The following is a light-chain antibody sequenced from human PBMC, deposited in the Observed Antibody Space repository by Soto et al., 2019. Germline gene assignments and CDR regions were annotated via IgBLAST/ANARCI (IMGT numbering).Light chain of an antibody. CDR2: GAS. CDR1: QSVSSN. V-gene: IGKV3-15*01. Sequence: EIVMTQSPATLSVSPGERATLSCRASQSVSSNLAWYQQKPGQAPRLLIYGASTRATGIPARFSGSGSGTEFTLTISSLQSEDSAVYYCQQYNNWRGTFGQGTKLDIK. J-gene: IGKJ1*01. CDR3: QQYNNWRGT.